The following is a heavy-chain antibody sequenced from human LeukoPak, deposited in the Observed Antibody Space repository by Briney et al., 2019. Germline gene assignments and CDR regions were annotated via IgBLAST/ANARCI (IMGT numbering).Heavy chain of an antibody. J-gene: IGHJ4*02. D-gene: IGHD1-1*01. CDR2: ISSSGSTI. CDR3: ARDNLETFDY. V-gene: IGHV3-48*03. CDR1: GCTFSSYE. Sequence: GGSLRLSCAASGCTFSSYEMNWVRQAPGKGLEWVSYISSSGSTIYYADSVKGRFTISRDNAKNSLYLQMNSLRAEDTAVYYCARDNLETFDYWGQGTLVTVSS.